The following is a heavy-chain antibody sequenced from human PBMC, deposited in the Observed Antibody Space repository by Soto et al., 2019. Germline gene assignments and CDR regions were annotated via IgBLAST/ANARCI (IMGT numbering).Heavy chain of an antibody. J-gene: IGHJ6*02. CDR1: GFTVSSNY. D-gene: IGHD2-8*01. CDR2: IYSGGST. CDR3: AKNMSWDIVLPAGMDV. V-gene: IGHV3-66*01. Sequence: GGSLRLSCAASGFTVSSNYMSWVRQAPGKGLKWVSVIYSGGSTYYADSVKGRFTISRDNSKNTLYLQMNSLRAEDTAVYYFAKNMSWDIVLPAGMDVWGQGTTVTVSS.